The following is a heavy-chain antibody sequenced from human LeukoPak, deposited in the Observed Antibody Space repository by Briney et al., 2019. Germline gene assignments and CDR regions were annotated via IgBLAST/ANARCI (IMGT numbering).Heavy chain of an antibody. D-gene: IGHD2-15*01. Sequence: GGSLRLSCAASEFTVSSNYMSLIRQAPGKGPEWVSVIYSGGSTYYADSVKGRFTISRDKSKNTLYLQMNSLRAEDTAVYYCASTQRGDYFDYWGQGTLVTVSS. V-gene: IGHV3-66*01. J-gene: IGHJ4*02. CDR2: IYSGGST. CDR1: EFTVSSNY. CDR3: ASTQRGDYFDY.